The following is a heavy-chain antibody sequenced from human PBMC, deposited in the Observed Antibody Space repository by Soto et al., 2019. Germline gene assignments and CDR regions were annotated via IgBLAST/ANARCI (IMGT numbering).Heavy chain of an antibody. CDR2: ISGSGDST. V-gene: IGHV3-23*01. Sequence: EVQLLESGGGLVQPGGSLRLSCAASGFTFSSYAMNWVRQAPGKGLEWVSVISGSGDSTYYADSVKGRFTISRDNSKNTLYLQMTSLRADATAVYYCARRSSSWYFDYWGQGTLVTVSS. CDR3: ARRSSSWYFDY. D-gene: IGHD6-13*01. J-gene: IGHJ4*02. CDR1: GFTFSSYA.